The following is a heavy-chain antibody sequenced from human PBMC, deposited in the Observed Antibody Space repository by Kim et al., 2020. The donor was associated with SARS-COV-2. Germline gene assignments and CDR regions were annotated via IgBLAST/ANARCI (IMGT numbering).Heavy chain of an antibody. CDR1: GFTFSSYG. V-gene: IGHV3-33*06. J-gene: IGHJ6*02. D-gene: IGHD3-22*01. Sequence: GGSLRLSCAASGFTFSSYGMHWVRQAPGKGLEWVAVIWHDGSNKYYADAVKGRFTISRDNSKNTLYQQRNSLGAEDTAVYYCAKDYGSGYSHIRYYTMDVWGQETTVTVS. CDR2: IWHDGSNK. CDR3: AKDYGSGYSHIRYYTMDV.